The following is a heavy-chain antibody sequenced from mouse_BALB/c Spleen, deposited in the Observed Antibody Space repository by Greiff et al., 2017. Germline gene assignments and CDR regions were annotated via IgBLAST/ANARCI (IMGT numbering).Heavy chain of an antibody. D-gene: IGHD2-1*01. CDR3: AREGGNYVGDY. V-gene: IGHV1-87*01. CDR1: GYTFTSYW. J-gene: IGHJ4*01. CDR2: IYPGDGDT. Sequence: VQLQQSGAELARPGASVKLSCKASGYTFTSYWMQWVKQRPGQGLEWIGAIYPGDGDTRYTQKFKGKATLTADKSSSTAYMQLSSLASEDSAVYYCAREGGNYVGDYWGQGTSVTVSS.